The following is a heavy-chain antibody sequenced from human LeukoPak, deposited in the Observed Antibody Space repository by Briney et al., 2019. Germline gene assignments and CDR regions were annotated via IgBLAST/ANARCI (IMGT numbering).Heavy chain of an antibody. CDR2: IYPGDSDT. D-gene: IGHD6-13*01. J-gene: IGHJ5*02. CDR3: AKQPPIPRQQPVFYEINWFDP. Sequence: GESLKISCKGSGYSFTSYWIGWVRQMPGKGLEWMGIIYPGDSDTRYSPSFQGQVTISADKSISTAYLQWSSLKAPDTAMYYCAKQPPIPRQQPVFYEINWFDPWGQGTLVTVSS. V-gene: IGHV5-51*01. CDR1: GYSFTSYW.